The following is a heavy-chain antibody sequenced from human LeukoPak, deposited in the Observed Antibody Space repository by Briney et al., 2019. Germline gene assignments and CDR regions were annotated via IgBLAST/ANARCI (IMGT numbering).Heavy chain of an antibody. CDR2: IIPIFGTA. Sequence: ASVNVSCKASGGTFSSYAISWVRQAPGQGLEWMGGIIPIFGTANYAQKFQGRVTITADESTSTAYMELSSLRSEDTAVYYCARKTRGSGSWYFDYWGQGTLVTVSS. CDR3: ARKTRGSGSWYFDY. V-gene: IGHV1-69*13. J-gene: IGHJ4*02. CDR1: GGTFSSYA. D-gene: IGHD1-14*01.